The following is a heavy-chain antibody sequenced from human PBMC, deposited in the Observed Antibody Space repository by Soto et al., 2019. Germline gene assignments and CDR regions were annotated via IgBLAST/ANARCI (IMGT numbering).Heavy chain of an antibody. D-gene: IGHD6-13*01. Sequence: EVQLVESGGGLVQPGGSLRLSCAVSGFTFSAYNMNWVRQAPGKGLEWVSYISSSSTTIYYADSVKGRFTISRDNAKHSLYLQMNSLRDEDTAVYYCASPLIAAAGTAKIFFDSWGQGTLVTVSS. V-gene: IGHV3-48*02. CDR3: ASPLIAAAGTAKIFFDS. CDR1: GFTFSAYN. J-gene: IGHJ4*02. CDR2: ISSSSTTI.